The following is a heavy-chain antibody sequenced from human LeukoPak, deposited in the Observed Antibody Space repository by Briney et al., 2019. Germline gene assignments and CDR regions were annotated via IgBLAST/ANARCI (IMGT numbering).Heavy chain of an antibody. CDR2: IYRGGST. CDR1: GFTFSSNY. D-gene: IGHD2-2*01. V-gene: IGHV3-66*02. Sequence: GGSLRLSCAASGFTFSSNYMRGVRQARGKGVEGGSVIYRGGSTYYSDSVKGRFTISRDNSKNTLYLQMNSLRAEDTAVYYCAREHQLLYLDYWGQGPLVTVSS. CDR3: AREHQLLYLDY. J-gene: IGHJ4*02.